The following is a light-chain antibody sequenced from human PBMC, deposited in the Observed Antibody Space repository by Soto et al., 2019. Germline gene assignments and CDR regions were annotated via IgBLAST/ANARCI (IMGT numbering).Light chain of an antibody. CDR1: QTISND. CDR2: GAS. V-gene: IGKV3-15*01. J-gene: IGKJ4*01. Sequence: EVVMTQSPATVSVSPGEGVTLSCRASQTISNDLAWYQQKPGQAPRLLIYGASTRATGVPARFSGGGSGTEFTLTLRNLQSEGFAFYYCPPKNKWPPVTFGGGTKVEIK. CDR3: PPKNKWPPVT.